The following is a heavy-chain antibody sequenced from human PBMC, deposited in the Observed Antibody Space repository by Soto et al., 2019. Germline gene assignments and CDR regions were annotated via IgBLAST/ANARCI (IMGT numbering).Heavy chain of an antibody. V-gene: IGHV3-53*01. CDR2: IHSDANT. CDR1: GFNVSSNS. J-gene: IGHJ5*01. CDR3: ARHVWLES. Sequence: GGSLRLSCAASGFNVSSNSMNWVRQAPGKGLEWLSLIHSDANTKYADSVKGRFTVSRDSSENKFHLQMNSLRAEDTAVYYCARHVWLESWGQGTLVTVSS.